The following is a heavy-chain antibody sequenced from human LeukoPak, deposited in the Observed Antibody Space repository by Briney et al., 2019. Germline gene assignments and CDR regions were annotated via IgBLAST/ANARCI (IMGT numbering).Heavy chain of an antibody. D-gene: IGHD4-23*01. CDR3: ARGEVVTRDYFDY. V-gene: IGHV3-53*01. Sequence: GGSLRLSCAASGFTVSSNYMSWVRQAPGKGLEWVSVIYSGGSTYYADSVKGQFTISRDNSKNTLYLQMNSLRAEDTAVYYCARGEVVTRDYFDYWGQGTLVTVSS. CDR2: IYSGGST. CDR1: GFTVSSNY. J-gene: IGHJ4*02.